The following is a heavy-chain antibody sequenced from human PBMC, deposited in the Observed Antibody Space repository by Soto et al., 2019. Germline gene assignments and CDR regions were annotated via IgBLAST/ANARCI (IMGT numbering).Heavy chain of an antibody. CDR1: GYTFTIYW. Sequence: PGESLNISCQFSGYTFTIYWSGWVRQMPGKGLEWMGIIYPSDSDTRYSPSFQGQVTISADQSINTAYLQWDSLKASDTAIYYCARPANTVADHFDLWGQGISVTVSS. CDR2: IYPSDSDT. D-gene: IGHD4-17*01. J-gene: IGHJ4*02. V-gene: IGHV5-51*01. CDR3: ARPANTVADHFDL.